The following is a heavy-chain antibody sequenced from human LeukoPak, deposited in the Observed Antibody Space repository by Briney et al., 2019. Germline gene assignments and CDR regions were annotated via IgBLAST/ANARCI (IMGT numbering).Heavy chain of an antibody. CDR3: ARRQGDSTGYYPFDY. D-gene: IGHD3-22*01. Sequence: SETLSLTCTVSGCSISGYFWSWIRQPPGKGLEWIGYIFYSGRTNYNPSLKSRVTISVDMSKNQFSLNLTSVTAADTGVYYCARRQGDSTGYYPFDYWGQGTLVTVSS. V-gene: IGHV4-59*01. CDR1: GCSISGYF. J-gene: IGHJ4*02. CDR2: IFYSGRT.